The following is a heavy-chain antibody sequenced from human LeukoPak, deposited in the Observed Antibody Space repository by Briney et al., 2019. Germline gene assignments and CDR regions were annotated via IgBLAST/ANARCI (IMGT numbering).Heavy chain of an antibody. V-gene: IGHV1-8*01. CDR3: ARDEDVVVPAAITNWFDP. D-gene: IGHD2-2*02. J-gene: IGHJ5*02. CDR1: GYTFTNYD. Sequence: ASVKVSCKASGYTFTNYDINWVRQATGQGLEWMGWMGSNSGDTGYAQKLQGRVTMTTDTSTSTAYMELRSLRSDDTAVYYCARDEDVVVPAAITNWFDPWGQGTLVTVSS. CDR2: MGSNSGDT.